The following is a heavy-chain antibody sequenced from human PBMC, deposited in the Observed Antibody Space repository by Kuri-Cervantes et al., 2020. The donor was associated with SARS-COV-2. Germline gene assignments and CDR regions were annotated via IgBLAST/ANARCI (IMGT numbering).Heavy chain of an antibody. Sequence: GGSLRLSCAASGFTFSSYSMNWVRQAPGKGLEWVSYISSSSSTIYYADSVKGRFTISRDNSKNTLYLQMNSLRVEDTAVYYCARYCSSTSCHRRPGVFDYWGQGTLVTVSS. D-gene: IGHD2-2*01. CDR1: GFTFSSYS. CDR3: ARYCSSTSCHRRPGVFDY. CDR2: ISSSSSTI. J-gene: IGHJ4*02. V-gene: IGHV3-48*01.